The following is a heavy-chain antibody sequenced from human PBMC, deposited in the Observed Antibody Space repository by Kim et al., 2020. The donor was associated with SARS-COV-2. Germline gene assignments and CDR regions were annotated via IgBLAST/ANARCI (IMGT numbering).Heavy chain of an antibody. D-gene: IGHD2-8*02. J-gene: IGHJ4*02. CDR1: GFTFSSYA. CDR2: ISGSGDNT. CDR3: AKEKGMASYWYGDFDY. Sequence: GGSLRLSCAASGFTFSSYAMTWVRQAPGKGLEWVSSISGSGDNTYNADSVKGRFTISRDNSKNTLYLQMNSLRAEDTAVYYCAKEKGMASYWYGDFDYWGQGTLVTVSS. V-gene: IGHV3-23*01.